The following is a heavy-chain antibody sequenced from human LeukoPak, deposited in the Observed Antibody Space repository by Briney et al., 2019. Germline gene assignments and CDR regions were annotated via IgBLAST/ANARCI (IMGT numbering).Heavy chain of an antibody. Sequence: GGSLRLSCAASGFTFSSYAMSWVRQAPGKGLEWVSGISGSGVSTYYADSVKGRFTISRDKSKNTLYLQMNSLRAEDTAVYFCAKVRFSGSYWDSWGQGTLVTVSS. D-gene: IGHD1-26*01. CDR2: ISGSGVST. CDR1: GFTFSSYA. J-gene: IGHJ4*02. CDR3: AKVRFSGSYWDS. V-gene: IGHV3-23*01.